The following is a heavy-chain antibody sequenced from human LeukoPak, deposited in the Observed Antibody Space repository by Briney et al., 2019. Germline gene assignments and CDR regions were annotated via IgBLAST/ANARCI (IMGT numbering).Heavy chain of an antibody. Sequence: GASVKVSCKASGYTFTSYAMHWVRQAPGQRLEWMGWINAGNGNTKYSQKFQGRVTISADKSISTAYLQWSSLKASDTAMYYCARLVSYVEYFDYWGQGTLVTVSS. CDR2: INAGNGNT. V-gene: IGHV1-3*01. D-gene: IGHD5-18*01. CDR3: ARLVSYVEYFDY. J-gene: IGHJ4*02. CDR1: GYTFTSYA.